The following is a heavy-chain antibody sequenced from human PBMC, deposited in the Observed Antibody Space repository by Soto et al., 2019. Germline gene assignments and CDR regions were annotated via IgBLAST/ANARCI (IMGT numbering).Heavy chain of an antibody. CDR2: IYWNDDK. D-gene: IGHD5-12*01. V-gene: IGHV2-5*01. CDR1: GFSFSTTVVA. J-gene: IGHJ4*02. Sequence: SGPTLVNPTQTLTLTCTFSGFSFSTTVVAVGWIRQPPGGALEWLALIYWNDDKRFSPSLKTRLTITGDTSKNQVVLSLTNMDPGDTATYFCAHSDGGYEIIYFDFWGQGTPVTVSS. CDR3: AHSDGGYEIIYFDF.